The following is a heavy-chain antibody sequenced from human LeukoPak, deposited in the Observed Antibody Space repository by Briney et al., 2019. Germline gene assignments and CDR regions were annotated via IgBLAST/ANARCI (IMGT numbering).Heavy chain of an antibody. Sequence: SETLSLTCTVSGGSISSSSYYWGWIRQPPGKGLEWIGSIYYSGSTYYNPSLKSRVTISVDTSKNQFSLKLSSVTAADTAVYYCARGRGAHSYGYGSFDYWGQGTLVTVSS. CDR1: GGSISSSSYY. V-gene: IGHV4-39*01. CDR2: IYYSGST. J-gene: IGHJ4*02. CDR3: ARGRGAHSYGYGSFDY. D-gene: IGHD5-18*01.